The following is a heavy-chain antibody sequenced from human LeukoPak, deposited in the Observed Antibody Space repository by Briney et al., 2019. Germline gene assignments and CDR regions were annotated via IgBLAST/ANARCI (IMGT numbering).Heavy chain of an antibody. D-gene: IGHD3-22*01. CDR2: TSSSSSYT. Sequence: KPGWSLRLSCAASGFTFSDYYMSWIRQAPGKGLEWVSYTSSSSSYTNYADSVKGRFTISRDNAKNSLYLQMNSLRAEDTAVYYCARALPNYYDSSGYPNRAFDIWGQGTMVTVSS. J-gene: IGHJ3*02. V-gene: IGHV3-11*06. CDR3: ARALPNYYDSSGYPNRAFDI. CDR1: GFTFSDYY.